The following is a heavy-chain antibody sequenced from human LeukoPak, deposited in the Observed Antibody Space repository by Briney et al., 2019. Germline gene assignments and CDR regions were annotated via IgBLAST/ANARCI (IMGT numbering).Heavy chain of an antibody. D-gene: IGHD5-12*01. V-gene: IGHV3-49*03. J-gene: IGHJ3*02. CDR1: GFTFTTHA. CDR3: SRNSGTLTGYPFDI. CDR2: IRTKTYSQTT. Sequence: GGSLTLSCVVSGFTFTTHAMSWFRQAPGKGLEWVGFIRTKTYSQTTEYAASVKGRFTISRDDSTSIAYLQMNSLKTDDTAVYYCSRNSGTLTGYPFDIWGQGTMVTVSS.